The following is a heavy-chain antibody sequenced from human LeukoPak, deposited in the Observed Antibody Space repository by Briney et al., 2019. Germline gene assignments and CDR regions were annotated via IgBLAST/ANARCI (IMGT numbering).Heavy chain of an antibody. CDR1: GGSFSGYY. Sequence: PSETLSLTCAVYGGSFSGYYWSWVRQPAGKGLEWIGHVYVTRSTKYNPSLKSRVDISLDVSRNRFFLKLDSVTAADTAIYYCARTPGGSGPYWGVPRSYCFDSWGQGILVAVS. CDR3: ARTPGGSGPYWGVPRSYCFDS. J-gene: IGHJ4*02. V-gene: IGHV4-59*10. D-gene: IGHD6-19*01. CDR2: VYVTRST.